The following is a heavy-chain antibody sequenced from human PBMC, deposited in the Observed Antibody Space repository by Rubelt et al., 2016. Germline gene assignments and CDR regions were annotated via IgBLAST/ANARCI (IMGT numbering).Heavy chain of an antibody. CDR1: GYTFTSYA. Sequence: QVQLVQSGAEVKKPGASVQVSCQASGYTFTSYAMHWVRQAPGQRLEWMGWVHAGNGNPKYSQKFQGRVTITRDTSASTAYMELSSLRSEDTAVYYCARDIYSGSDYGYWGQGTLVTVSS. J-gene: IGHJ4*02. CDR2: VHAGNGNP. V-gene: IGHV1-3*01. D-gene: IGHD1-26*01. CDR3: ARDIYSGSDYGY.